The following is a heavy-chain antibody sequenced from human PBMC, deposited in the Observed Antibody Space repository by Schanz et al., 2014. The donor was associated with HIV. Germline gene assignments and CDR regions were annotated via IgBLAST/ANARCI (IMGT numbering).Heavy chain of an antibody. Sequence: QVQLVQSGPEVRKPGASVKVSCKASGYTFTGYYMHWVRQAPGQGLEWMGWINPNSGGTNYARKFQGRVTFSRDTSTGTAYMEVTKLTYDDTAVYYCARDWENNWRYVGGFDSWGLGTLVIVSS. CDR2: INPNSGGT. D-gene: IGHD1-20*01. J-gene: IGHJ4*02. CDR3: ARDWENNWRYVGGFDS. CDR1: GYTFTGYY. V-gene: IGHV1-2*02.